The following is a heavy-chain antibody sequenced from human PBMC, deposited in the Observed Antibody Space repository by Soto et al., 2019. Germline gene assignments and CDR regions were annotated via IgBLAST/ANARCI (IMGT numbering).Heavy chain of an antibody. V-gene: IGHV3-73*02. CDR2: ISNKANSYAS. D-gene: IGHD3-22*01. CDR3: RSHSPEAMICT. Sequence: EVQLVESGAGLVQPGGSLKLSCAASGFTFSGSSVHWVRQASGIGLEWVGRISNKANSYASAYAASVRGRFTISREDSKDTAFLQMNSLNTEDTAGYYCRSHSPEAMICTWGQGTLVTVSS. CDR1: GFTFSGSS. J-gene: IGHJ4*02.